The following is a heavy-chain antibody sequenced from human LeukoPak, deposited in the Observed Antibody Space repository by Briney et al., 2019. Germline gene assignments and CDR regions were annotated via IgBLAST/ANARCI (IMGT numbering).Heavy chain of an antibody. CDR1: GYTFTGYY. V-gene: IGHV1-2*02. Sequence: ASVKVSCKASGYTFTGYYMHWVRQAPGQGLEWMGWINPNSGGTNYAQKFQGRVTMTRDTSISTAYMELSRLRSDDTAVYYCARGYSSSWRRYYFDYWGQGTLVTVSS. CDR2: INPNSGGT. D-gene: IGHD6-13*01. CDR3: ARGYSSSWRRYYFDY. J-gene: IGHJ4*02.